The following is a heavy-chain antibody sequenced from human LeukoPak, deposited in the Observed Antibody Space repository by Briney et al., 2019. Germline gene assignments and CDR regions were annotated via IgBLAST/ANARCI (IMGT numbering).Heavy chain of an antibody. J-gene: IGHJ4*02. CDR2: IYYSGST. CDR3: ARLAAAGFSFDY. D-gene: IGHD6-13*01. V-gene: IGHV4-59*12. Sequence: SETLSLTCTVSGGSISSYYWSWIRQPPGKGLEWIGYIYYSGSTNYYPSLKSRVTISVDTSKNQFSLKLSSVTAADTAVYYCARLAAAGFSFDYWGQGTLVTVSS. CDR1: GGSISSYY.